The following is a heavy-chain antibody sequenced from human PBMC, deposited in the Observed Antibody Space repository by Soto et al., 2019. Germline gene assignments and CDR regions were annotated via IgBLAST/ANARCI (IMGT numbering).Heavy chain of an antibody. J-gene: IGHJ4*02. CDR3: ARSLGYSYGWSY. V-gene: IGHV3-48*03. Sequence: AGSLRLSCAASGFTFSSYEMNWVRQAPGKGLEWVSYISSSGSTIYYADSVKGRFTISRDNAKNSLYLQVNSLRAEDTAVYYCARSLGYSYGWSYWGQGTLVTVSS. D-gene: IGHD5-18*01. CDR1: GFTFSSYE. CDR2: ISSSGSTI.